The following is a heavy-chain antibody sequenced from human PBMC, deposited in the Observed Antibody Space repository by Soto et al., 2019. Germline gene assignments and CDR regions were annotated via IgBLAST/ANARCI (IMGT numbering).Heavy chain of an antibody. D-gene: IGHD5-12*01. CDR1: GGSFSGYS. V-gene: IGHV4-34*01. CDR3: ARAPQIVATGRPFDY. Sequence: PSLTCAVYGGSFSGYSWNWIRQPPGKGLEWIGEINHSGSTNYNPSLKSRVTISLDTSKNQFSLRLTSLTAADTAVYFCARAPQIVATGRPFDYWGQGILVTVSS. J-gene: IGHJ4*02. CDR2: INHSGST.